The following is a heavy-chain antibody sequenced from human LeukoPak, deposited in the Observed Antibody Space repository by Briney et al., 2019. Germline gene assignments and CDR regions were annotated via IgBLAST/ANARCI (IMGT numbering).Heavy chain of an antibody. Sequence: RASVKVSCKASGYTFTSYAMNWVRQAPGQGLEWMGWNNTNTGNPTYAQGFTGRFVFSLDTSVSTAYLQISSLKAEDTAVYYCARVTAVVAALRTSSTKAHSPHYFDYWGQGTLVTVSS. CDR2: NNTNTGNP. J-gene: IGHJ4*02. D-gene: IGHD2-15*01. CDR1: GYTFTSYA. CDR3: ARVTAVVAALRTSSTKAHSPHYFDY. V-gene: IGHV7-4-1*02.